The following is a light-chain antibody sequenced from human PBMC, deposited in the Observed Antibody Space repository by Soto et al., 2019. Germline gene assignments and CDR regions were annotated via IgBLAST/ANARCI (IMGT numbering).Light chain of an antibody. CDR1: QGISKY. Sequence: DIQMTQSPSSLSASVGDRVTITCRASQGISKYLAWYQQKPGKVPKLLISAASTLRSGVPSRFSGSGFGTEFTLTISSLQPEDVATYYCQRYNDVPRTFGQGTKV. CDR3: QRYNDVPRT. V-gene: IGKV1-27*01. CDR2: AAS. J-gene: IGKJ1*01.